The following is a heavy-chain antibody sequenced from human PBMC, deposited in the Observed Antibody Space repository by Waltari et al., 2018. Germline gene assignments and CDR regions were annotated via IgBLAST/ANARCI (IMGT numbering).Heavy chain of an antibody. CDR3: AKDRIAVACGFDY. CDR2: IRGSGGST. Sequence: EVQLLGSGGGLGQAGGSLRLSCAASGFPFSSYAMSWVRQAPGKGLVWVSAIRGSGGSTYYADSVKGRFTISRDNSKTTLYLQMNSLRAEDTAVYYCAKDRIAVACGFDYWGQGTLVTVSS. D-gene: IGHD6-19*01. J-gene: IGHJ4*02. V-gene: IGHV3-23*01. CDR1: GFPFSSYA.